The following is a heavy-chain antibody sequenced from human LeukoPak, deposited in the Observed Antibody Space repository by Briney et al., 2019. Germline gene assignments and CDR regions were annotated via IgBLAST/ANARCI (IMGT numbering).Heavy chain of an antibody. V-gene: IGHV4-39*07. CDR3: ARGRRGPYSSSQNFDY. CDR1: GGSISSSSYY. Sequence: SETLSLTCTVSGGSISSSSYYWGWIRQPPGKGLEWIGSIYYSGSTYYNPSLKSRVTISVDTSKNQFSLKLSSVTAADTAVYYCARGRRGPYSSSQNFDYWGQGTLVTVSS. D-gene: IGHD6-13*01. CDR2: IYYSGST. J-gene: IGHJ4*02.